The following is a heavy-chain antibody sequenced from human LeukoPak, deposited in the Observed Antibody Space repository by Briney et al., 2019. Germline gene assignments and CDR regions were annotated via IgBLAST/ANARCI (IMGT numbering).Heavy chain of an antibody. Sequence: PGGSLRLSCEASGYSFSTYWMHWVRQAPGEGLMWVSRISSDGTSRTYADSVKGRFTISRDNARNTLYLQMNSLRAEDTAVYYCTRQMPAIRYFDFWGQGTLVTVSS. CDR3: TRQMPAIRYFDF. J-gene: IGHJ4*02. V-gene: IGHV3-74*03. D-gene: IGHD5-24*01. CDR2: ISSDGTSR. CDR1: GYSFSTYW.